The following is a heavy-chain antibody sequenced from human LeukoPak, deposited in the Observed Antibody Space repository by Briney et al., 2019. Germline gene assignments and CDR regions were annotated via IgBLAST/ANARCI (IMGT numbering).Heavy chain of an antibody. CDR3: ARDHKGYIYGYRRGYSDYYYMDV. V-gene: IGHV1-69*06. J-gene: IGHJ6*03. Sequence: SVKVSCKASGGTFISYAISWVRQAPGQGLEWMGGIIPIFGTANYAQKFQGRVTITADKSTSTAYMELSSLRSGDTAIYYCARDHKGYIYGYRRGYSDYYYMDVWGKGTTVTISS. CDR1: GGTFISYA. D-gene: IGHD5-18*01. CDR2: IIPIFGTA.